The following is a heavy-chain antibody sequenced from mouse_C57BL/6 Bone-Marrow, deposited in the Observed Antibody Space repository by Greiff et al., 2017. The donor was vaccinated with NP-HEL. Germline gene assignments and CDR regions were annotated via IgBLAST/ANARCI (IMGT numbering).Heavy chain of an antibody. V-gene: IGHV14-4*01. Sequence: VQLQQSGAELVRPGASVKLSCTASGFNIKDDYMHWVKQRPEQGLEWIGWIDPENGDTEYASKFPGKATITADTSSNTATLQLSTLTSEDTAVYYCTTSYYGSSSPCWYFDVWGTGTTVTVSS. CDR1: GFNIKDDY. J-gene: IGHJ1*03. D-gene: IGHD1-1*01. CDR2: IDPENGDT. CDR3: TTSYYGSSSPCWYFDV.